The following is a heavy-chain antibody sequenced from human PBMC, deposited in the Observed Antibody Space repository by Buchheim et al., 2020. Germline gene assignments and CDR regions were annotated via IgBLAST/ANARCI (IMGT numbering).Heavy chain of an antibody. J-gene: IGHJ6*02. Sequence: EVQLVESGGGLVQPGGSLRLSCAASGFTFSSYEMNWVRQAPGKGLEWVSYISSSGSTIYYADSVKGRFTISRGNAKNSLYLQMNSLRAEDTAVYYCARWADYDFWSGTHYGMDVWGQGTT. CDR3: ARWADYDFWSGTHYGMDV. CDR1: GFTFSSYE. CDR2: ISSSGSTI. D-gene: IGHD3-3*01. V-gene: IGHV3-48*03.